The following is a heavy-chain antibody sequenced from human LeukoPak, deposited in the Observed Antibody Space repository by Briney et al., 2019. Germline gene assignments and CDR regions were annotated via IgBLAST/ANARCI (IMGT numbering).Heavy chain of an antibody. CDR1: GFTFSSYA. D-gene: IGHD3-22*01. V-gene: IGHV3-23*01. Sequence: GGSLRLSCAASGFTFSSYAMSWVRQAPGKWLEWVSAISGSGGSTYYADSVKGRFTIYRDNSKNTLYLQMNSLRAEDTAVYYCAKERARYYDSSGIDYWGQGTRVTVSS. CDR3: AKERARYYDSSGIDY. CDR2: ISGSGGST. J-gene: IGHJ4*02.